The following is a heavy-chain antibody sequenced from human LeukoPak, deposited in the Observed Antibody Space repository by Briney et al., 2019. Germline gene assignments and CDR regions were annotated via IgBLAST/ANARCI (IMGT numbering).Heavy chain of an antibody. Sequence: GGSLRLSCAASGFTFTRYWMSWVRQAPGKGLEWVANIKQDGSDEYYVDSVKGRFTISRDNAKNSLYLQMNSLRAEDTAVYYCARDGSAVAGLRPFDYWGQGTLVTVSS. D-gene: IGHD6-19*01. CDR1: GFTFTRYW. V-gene: IGHV3-7*01. CDR2: IKQDGSDE. J-gene: IGHJ4*02. CDR3: ARDGSAVAGLRPFDY.